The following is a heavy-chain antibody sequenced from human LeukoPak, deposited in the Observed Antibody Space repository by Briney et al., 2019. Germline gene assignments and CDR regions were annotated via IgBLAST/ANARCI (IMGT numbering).Heavy chain of an antibody. CDR2: INPNSGGT. V-gene: IGHV1-2*02. CDR1: GYTFTGYY. Sequence: ASVKVSCKASGYTFTGYYMHWVRQAPGQGLEWMGWINPNSGGTNYAQKFQGRVTMTRDTSISTAYMELSRLRSDDTAVYYCARCSGSTSDYYYYYYMDVWGKGTTVTVSS. CDR3: ARCSGSTSDYYYYYYMDV. D-gene: IGHD3-10*02. J-gene: IGHJ6*03.